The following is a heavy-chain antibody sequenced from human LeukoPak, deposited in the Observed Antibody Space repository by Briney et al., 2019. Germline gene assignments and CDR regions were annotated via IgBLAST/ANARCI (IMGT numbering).Heavy chain of an antibody. D-gene: IGHD3-9*01. CDR3: ARDLILTGYYYFDY. J-gene: IGHJ4*02. CDR2: IIPILGIA. Sequence: GASVKVSCKASGGTFSSYAISWVRQAPGQGLEWMGRIIPILGIANYAQKFQGRVTMTRDTSTSTVYMELSSLRSEDTAVYYCARDLILTGYYYFDYWGQGTLVTVSS. CDR1: GGTFSSYA. V-gene: IGHV1-69*04.